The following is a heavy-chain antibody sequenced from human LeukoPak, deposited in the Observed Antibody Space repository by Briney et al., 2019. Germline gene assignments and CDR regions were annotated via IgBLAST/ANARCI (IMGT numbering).Heavy chain of an antibody. V-gene: IGHV1-2*02. D-gene: IGHD2-21*02. Sequence: ASVKVSCKASGYTFTGYYMHWVRQAPGQGLEWMGWINPNSGGTNFAQKFQGRVTLTRDTSINTAYMELSSLRSDDTAVYYCARAKLDDCGGVCDQYFQHWGQGTLVTVSP. J-gene: IGHJ1*01. CDR2: INPNSGGT. CDR3: ARAKLDDCGGVCDQYFQH. CDR1: GYTFTGYY.